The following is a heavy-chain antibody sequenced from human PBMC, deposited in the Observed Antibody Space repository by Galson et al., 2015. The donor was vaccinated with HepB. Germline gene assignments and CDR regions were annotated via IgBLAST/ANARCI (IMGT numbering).Heavy chain of an antibody. V-gene: IGHV3-21*01. CDR2: ISSSSSYI. D-gene: IGHD3-9*01. CDR3: ARNSDIPNWFDP. Sequence: SLRLSCAASGFTFSSYSMNWVRQAPGKGLEWVSSISSSSSYIYYADSVKGRFTISRDNAKNSLYLQMNSLRAEDTAVYYCARNSDIPNWFDPWGQGTLVTVSS. CDR1: GFTFSSYS. J-gene: IGHJ5*02.